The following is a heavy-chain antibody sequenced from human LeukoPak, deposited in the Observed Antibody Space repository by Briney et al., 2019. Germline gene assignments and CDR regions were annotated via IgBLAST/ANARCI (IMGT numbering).Heavy chain of an antibody. CDR1: GFTVSSNY. CDR3: ATDDSSGYFITPHAFDI. J-gene: IGHJ3*02. V-gene: IGHV3-53*05. CDR2: IYSGGNT. D-gene: IGHD3-22*01. Sequence: PGGSLRLSCAASGFTVSSNYMSWVRQAPGKGLEWVSVIYSGGNTYYADSVKGRFTISRDNSKNTLYLQMNSLRAEDTAVYYCATDDSSGYFITPHAFDIWGQGTMVTVSS.